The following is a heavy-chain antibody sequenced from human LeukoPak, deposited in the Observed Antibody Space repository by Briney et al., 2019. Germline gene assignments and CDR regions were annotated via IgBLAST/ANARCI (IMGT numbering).Heavy chain of an antibody. Sequence: GGSLRLSCVVSGITLSNYGMSWVRQAPGKGMEWVAGISGSGGATTYADAVKGRFTISRDSPKNTLYLHMSSLRADDTAVYFCAKRGVVIRVILVGFHKEAYYFDSWGQGAPVTVSS. CDR2: ISGSGGAT. D-gene: IGHD3-22*01. CDR1: GITLSNYG. V-gene: IGHV3-23*01. J-gene: IGHJ4*02. CDR3: AKRGVVIRVILVGFHKEAYYFDS.